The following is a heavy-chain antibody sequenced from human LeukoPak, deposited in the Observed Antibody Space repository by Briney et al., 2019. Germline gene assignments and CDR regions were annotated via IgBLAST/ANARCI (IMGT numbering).Heavy chain of an antibody. CDR2: IYNSGST. CDR3: ARANRYAGGDRHFDY. CDR1: GGPISAYS. D-gene: IGHD1-14*01. Sequence: SETLSLTCTVSGGPISAYSWSWIRQPPGMGLEWIGYIYNSGSTNYHPSLKSRVTISVDTSKNQFSLKLSSVTAADTAVYYCARANRYAGGDRHFDYWGQGTLVTVSS. V-gene: IGHV4-59*01. J-gene: IGHJ4*02.